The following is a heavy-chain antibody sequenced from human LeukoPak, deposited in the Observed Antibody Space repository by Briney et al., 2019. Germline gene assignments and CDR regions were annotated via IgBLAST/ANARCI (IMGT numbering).Heavy chain of an antibody. CDR2: IYSGGST. D-gene: IGHD3-22*01. CDR1: GFTVSSNY. CDR3: ARESDSSGYYYSDY. Sequence: GGSLRLSCAASGFTVSSNYMSWVRQAPGKGLEWVSVIYSGGSTYYEDSVKGRFTISRGNSKNTLYLQMNSLRAEDTAVYYCARESDSSGYYYSDYWGQGTLVTVSS. V-gene: IGHV3-53*01. J-gene: IGHJ4*02.